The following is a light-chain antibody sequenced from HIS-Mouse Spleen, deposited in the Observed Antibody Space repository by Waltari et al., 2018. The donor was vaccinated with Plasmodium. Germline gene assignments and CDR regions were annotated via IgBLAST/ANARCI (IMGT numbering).Light chain of an antibody. V-gene: IGKV3-11*01. CDR2: DAS. Sequence: EIVLTPSTATLSLSPVERATLSCRASQSVSSYLAWYQQKPGQAPRLLIYDASNRATGIPARFSGSGSGTDFTLTISSLEPEDFAVYYCQQRSNWPPLTFGGGTKVEIK. CDR1: QSVSSY. J-gene: IGKJ4*01. CDR3: QQRSNWPPLT.